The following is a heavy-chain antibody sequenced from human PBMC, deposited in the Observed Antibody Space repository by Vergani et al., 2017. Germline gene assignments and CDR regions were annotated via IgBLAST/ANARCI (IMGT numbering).Heavy chain of an antibody. V-gene: IGHV5-51*03. CDR2: IYPGDSDT. D-gene: IGHD3-22*01. CDR3: ARRTGIYYDTKGAAFDI. Sequence: EVQLVPSGAEVKTPGASLKISCKGSGYSFTSYWIGWVRQLPGKGLEWWGIIYPGDSDTRYSPSVQGQVTISGDKSISTAYLQWSSVKASDTAMYYCARRTGIYYDTKGAAFDIWGQGTMVTVSS. CDR1: GYSFTSYW. J-gene: IGHJ3*02.